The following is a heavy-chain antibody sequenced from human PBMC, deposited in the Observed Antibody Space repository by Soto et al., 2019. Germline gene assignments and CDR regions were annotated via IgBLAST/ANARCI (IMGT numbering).Heavy chain of an antibody. CDR2: IKSKSDGGTK. Sequence: EQQLVDSGGGSVKHGGSLRLSCTASDFTLSNAWMNWVRQAPGKGLEWVGRIKSKSDGGTKDYAAPVMGRFTISRDDSKNTLYLQMNSLKIEDTAVYYCTMDYSSSGWYRGYWGQGTLVTVSS. CDR3: TMDYSSSGWYRGY. V-gene: IGHV3-15*07. D-gene: IGHD6-19*01. CDR1: DFTLSNAW. J-gene: IGHJ4*02.